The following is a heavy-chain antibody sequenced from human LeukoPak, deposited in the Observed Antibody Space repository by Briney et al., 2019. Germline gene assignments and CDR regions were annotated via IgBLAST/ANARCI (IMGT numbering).Heavy chain of an antibody. CDR1: GGSISSGGYS. D-gene: IGHD4-17*01. CDR2: IYHSGST. V-gene: IGHV4-30-2*01. J-gene: IGHJ4*02. Sequence: SETLSLTCAVSGGSISSGGYSWSWIRQPPGKGLEWIGYIYHSGSTYYNPSLKSRVTISVDRSKNQFSLKPSSVTAADTAVYYCARARDYGDPIDYWGQGTLVTVSS. CDR3: ARARDYGDPIDY.